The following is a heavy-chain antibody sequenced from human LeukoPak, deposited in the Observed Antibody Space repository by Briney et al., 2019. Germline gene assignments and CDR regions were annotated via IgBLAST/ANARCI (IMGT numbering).Heavy chain of an antibody. V-gene: IGHV3-30*02. CDR2: IWYDGSNK. Sequence: GGSLRLSCAASGFTFSNYGIHWVRQAPGRGLEWVALIWYDGSNKYYADSVKGRFTISRDNSKNTLYLQMNSLRAEDTAVYYCAKDLGAGLDYWGQGTLVTVSS. J-gene: IGHJ4*02. CDR1: GFTFSNYG. D-gene: IGHD1-26*01. CDR3: AKDLGAGLDY.